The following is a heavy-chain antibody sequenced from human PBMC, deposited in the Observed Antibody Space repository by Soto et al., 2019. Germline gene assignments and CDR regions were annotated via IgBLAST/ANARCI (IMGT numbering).Heavy chain of an antibody. Sequence: QVQLVQSGAEVKKPGSSVKVSCKASGGTFSSYTISWVRQAPGQGLEWMGRIIPILGIANYAQKFQGRVTITADKATRTAYMELSSLGTEDTVVYDGARRDCGGNRGVWFWYYWGQGTLVTVSS. V-gene: IGHV1-69*02. CDR3: ARRDCGGNRGVWFWYY. J-gene: IGHJ4*02. CDR2: IIPILGIA. CDR1: GGTFSSYT. D-gene: IGHD4-17*01.